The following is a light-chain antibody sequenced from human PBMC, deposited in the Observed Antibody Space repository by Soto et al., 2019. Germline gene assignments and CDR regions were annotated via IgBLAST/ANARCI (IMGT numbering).Light chain of an antibody. CDR1: QSVGSS. CDR2: DAS. Sequence: EIVLTQSPATLSLSPGERATLSCRASQSVGSSLAWYQQKPGQAPRLLIYDASNRATGIPARFSGSGSGTDFTLTISSLESEDFAVYYCLQRGDWLPSTLGHGPKVDIK. V-gene: IGKV3-11*01. CDR3: LQRGDWLPST. J-gene: IGKJ1*01.